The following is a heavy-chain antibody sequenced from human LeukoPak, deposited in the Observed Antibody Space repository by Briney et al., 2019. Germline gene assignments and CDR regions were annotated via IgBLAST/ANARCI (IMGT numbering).Heavy chain of an antibody. D-gene: IGHD3-22*01. Sequence: ASVKVSCKASGYTFTSYAMHWVRQAPGQRLEWMGWINAGNGNTKYSQKFQGRVTITRDTSASTAYMELSSLRSEDTAVYYCARGTLVYYYDSSGYGAFDIWGQGTMVTVSS. CDR3: ARGTLVYYYDSSGYGAFDI. V-gene: IGHV1-3*01. J-gene: IGHJ3*02. CDR2: INAGNGNT. CDR1: GYTFTSYA.